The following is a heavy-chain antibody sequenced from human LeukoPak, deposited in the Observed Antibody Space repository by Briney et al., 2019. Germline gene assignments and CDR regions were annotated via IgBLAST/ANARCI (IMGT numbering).Heavy chain of an antibody. CDR3: ARDQDGSTGNWFDP. V-gene: IGHV1-69*05. Sequence: ASVKVSCKASGGTFSSYAISWVRQAPGQGLEWMGGIISIFGTANYAQKFQGRVTITTDESTSTAYMELSSLRSEDTAVYYCARDQDGSTGNWFDPWGQGTLVTVSS. CDR1: GGTFSSYA. D-gene: IGHD5-24*01. CDR2: IISIFGTA. J-gene: IGHJ5*02.